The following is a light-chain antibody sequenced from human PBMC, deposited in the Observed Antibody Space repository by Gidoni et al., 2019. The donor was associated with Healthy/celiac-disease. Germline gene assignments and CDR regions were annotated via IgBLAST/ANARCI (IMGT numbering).Light chain of an antibody. CDR1: QGISSY. Sequence: IQLTHPPSSLSASVGDRVTITCRASQGISSYLAWYQQKPGKAPKLLIYAASTLQSGVPSRFSGSGSGTDFTLTISSLQPEDFATYYCQQLNSYPRTFGPGTKVDIK. J-gene: IGKJ3*01. V-gene: IGKV1-9*01. CDR2: AAS. CDR3: QQLNSYPRT.